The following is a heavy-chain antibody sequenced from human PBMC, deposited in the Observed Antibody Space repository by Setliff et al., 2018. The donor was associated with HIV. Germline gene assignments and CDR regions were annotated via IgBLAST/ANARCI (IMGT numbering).Heavy chain of an antibody. Sequence: PSETLSLTCTVSGGSIRSRDYSWGWIRQPPGKGLEWIVSLPHSGATFYNPSLRSRVTTSEDTSKNQFSLKLSSVTAADTAVYYCASPSDQTAGGFDTWGQGTMVTVSS. CDR1: GGSIRSRDYS. CDR2: LPHSGAT. CDR3: ASPSDQTAGGFDT. J-gene: IGHJ3*02. D-gene: IGHD2-15*01. V-gene: IGHV4-39*01.